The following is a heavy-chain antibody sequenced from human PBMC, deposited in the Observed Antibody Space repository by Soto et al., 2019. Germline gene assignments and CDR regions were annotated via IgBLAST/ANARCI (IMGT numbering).Heavy chain of an antibody. CDR3: VKDMKDYFESSANGGSFFDY. V-gene: IGHV3-9*01. J-gene: IGHJ4*02. D-gene: IGHD3-22*01. CDR2: ISWNGVRI. CDR1: GFSFEDYD. Sequence: EVHLVESGGGLVQPGRSLRLSCAASGFSFEDYDMHWVRQAQGKGLEWVSGISWNGVRIGYADSVKGRFTISRDNADNSLHLQMNSLRVEDTALYYCVKDMKDYFESSANGGSFFDYWGQGTLVTVSS.